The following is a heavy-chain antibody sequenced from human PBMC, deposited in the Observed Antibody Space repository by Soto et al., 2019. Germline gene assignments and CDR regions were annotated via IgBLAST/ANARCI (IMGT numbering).Heavy chain of an antibody. V-gene: IGHV1-2*04. D-gene: IGHD6-6*01. CDR1: GYTFTGYY. CDR3: ARGPGSSSSYWYFDL. J-gene: IGHJ2*01. CDR2: INPNSGGT. Sequence: ASVKVSCKASGYTFTGYYMHWVRQAPGQGLEWMGWINPNSGGTNYAQKFQGWVTMTRDTSISTAYMELSRLRSDDTAVYYCARGPGSSSSYWYFDLWGRGTLVTVSS.